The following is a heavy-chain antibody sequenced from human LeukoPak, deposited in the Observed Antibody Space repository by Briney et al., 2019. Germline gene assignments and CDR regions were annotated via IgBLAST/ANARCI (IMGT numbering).Heavy chain of an antibody. D-gene: IGHD3-22*01. V-gene: IGHV3-15*01. CDR3: TNTNKGTMMPNWFDP. CDR1: GFTFSNAW. Sequence: PGGSLRLSCAASGFTFSNAWMSWVRQAPGKGLEWVGRIKSKTDGGTTDYAAPVKGRFTISRDDSKNTLYLQMNSLKTEDKAVYYCTNTNKGTMMPNWFDPWGQGTLVTVSS. CDR2: IKSKTDGGTT. J-gene: IGHJ5*02.